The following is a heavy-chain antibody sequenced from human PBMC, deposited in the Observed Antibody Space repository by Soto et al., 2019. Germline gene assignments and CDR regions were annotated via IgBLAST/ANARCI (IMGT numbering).Heavy chain of an antibody. D-gene: IGHD3-10*01. CDR1: GDSINSGDYY. J-gene: IGHJ6*02. Sequence: QVQLQESGPRLVKPLQTLSLTCTVSGDSINSGDYYWSWIRQPPGRGLEWVGYSFYSGITDYNPSLKSRMTISMDTSKNQFSLRLTSVTAADTAVYFCARWSGVGVAGMDVWGQGTTVSVSS. V-gene: IGHV4-30-4*01. CDR2: SFYSGIT. CDR3: ARWSGVGVAGMDV.